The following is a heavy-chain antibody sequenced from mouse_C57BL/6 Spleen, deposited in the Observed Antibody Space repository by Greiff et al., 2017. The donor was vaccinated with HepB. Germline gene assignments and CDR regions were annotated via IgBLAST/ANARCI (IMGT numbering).Heavy chain of an antibody. D-gene: IGHD2-5*01. CDR3: ASRDSNWFAY. CDR2: IDPSDSYT. V-gene: IGHV1-59*01. J-gene: IGHJ3*01. Sequence: QVQLQQPGAELVRPGTSVKLSCKASGYTFTSYWMHWVKQRPGQGLEWIGVIDPSDSYTNSNQKFKGKATLTVDTSSSTAYMQLSSLTSDDSAVYDCASRDSNWFAYWGQGTLVTVSA. CDR1: GYTFTSYW.